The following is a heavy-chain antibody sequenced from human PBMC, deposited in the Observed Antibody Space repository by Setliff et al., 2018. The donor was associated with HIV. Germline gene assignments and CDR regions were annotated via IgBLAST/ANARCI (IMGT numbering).Heavy chain of an antibody. J-gene: IGHJ3*02. V-gene: IGHV1-2*04. Sequence: ASVKVSCKASGYTFTAYYIHWVRQAPGQGLEWMGWINPYSGGTNYAQNFLGWVTMTRDTSITTAYMELSRLTSDDTALYFCVREVRAAYKGPLWFGQSDPRPDTFDIWGQGTMVTVSS. D-gene: IGHD3-10*01. CDR1: GYTFTAYY. CDR2: INPYSGGT. CDR3: VREVRAAYKGPLWFGQSDPRPDTFDI.